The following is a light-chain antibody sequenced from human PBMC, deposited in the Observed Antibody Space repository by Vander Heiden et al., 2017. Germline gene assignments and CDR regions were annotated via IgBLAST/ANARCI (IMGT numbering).Light chain of an antibody. CDR1: QSVSSY. V-gene: IGKV3-11*01. CDR2: DAS. Sequence: DIVLTQSPATLSLSPGERATLSCRASQSVSSYLAWYQQKPGQAPRLLIYDASNRATGIPARFSGSGSGTDFTLTISSLEPEDFAVYYCQQRSNWPWTFSQGTKVEIK. J-gene: IGKJ1*01. CDR3: QQRSNWPWT.